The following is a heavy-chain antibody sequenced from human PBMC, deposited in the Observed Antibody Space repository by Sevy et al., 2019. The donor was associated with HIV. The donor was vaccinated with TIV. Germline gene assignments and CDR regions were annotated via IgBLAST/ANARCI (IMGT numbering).Heavy chain of an antibody. CDR2: IKQDGSVK. CDR1: GFSINSYW. CDR3: VRAIAADGSF. V-gene: IGHV3-7*01. D-gene: IGHD6-13*01. J-gene: IGHJ4*02. Sequence: GGSLRLSCAASGFSINSYWMSWVRQAPWKGLEWVANIKQDGSVKYYVDSVKGRFTISRDNARNLLYLQMNSLRAEDTALYYCVRAIAADGSFWGQGTLVTVSS.